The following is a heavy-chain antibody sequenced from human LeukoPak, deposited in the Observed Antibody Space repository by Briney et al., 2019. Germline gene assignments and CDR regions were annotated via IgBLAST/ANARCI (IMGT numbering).Heavy chain of an antibody. CDR3: ARVSSDSGWYRGHFDY. CDR2: INSDGSST. D-gene: IGHD6-19*01. CDR1: GFTFSSYW. J-gene: IGHJ4*02. Sequence: GGSLRLSCAASGFTFSSYWMHWVRQAPGKGLVWVSRINSDGSSTSYADSVKGRFTISRDNAKNTLYLQMNSLRAEDTAVYYCARVSSDSGWYRGHFDYWGQGTLVTVSS. V-gene: IGHV3-74*01.